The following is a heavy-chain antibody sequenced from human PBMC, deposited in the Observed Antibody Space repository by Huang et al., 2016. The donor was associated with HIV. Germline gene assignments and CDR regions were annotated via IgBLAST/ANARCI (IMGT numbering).Heavy chain of an antibody. Sequence: EVQLVESGGGLVQPGGSLRLSCAASGFTFSSYSMNWVRQAPGKGLEWVSYISSSSSTIYYADSVKGRFTISRDNAQNSLYLQMNSLRAEDTAVYYCARVRAVVGTSTTDAFDIWGQGTMVTVSS. CDR3: ARVRAVVGTSTTDAFDI. CDR1: GFTFSSYS. J-gene: IGHJ3*02. V-gene: IGHV3-48*01. CDR2: ISSSSSTI. D-gene: IGHD2-2*01.